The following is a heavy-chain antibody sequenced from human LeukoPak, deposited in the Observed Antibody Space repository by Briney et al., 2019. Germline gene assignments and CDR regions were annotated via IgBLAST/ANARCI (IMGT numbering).Heavy chain of an antibody. Sequence: SETRSLTCAVYGESFSGYFWNWIRQPPGKGLEWIGEINHSGSTSNHNPSLKSRVTMSVDTSKNQFSLRLSSVTAADTAVYYCATSAGLRYPYAMDVWGQGTTVAVSS. J-gene: IGHJ6*02. D-gene: IGHD3-9*01. CDR2: INHSGSTS. CDR1: GESFSGYF. V-gene: IGHV4-34*01. CDR3: ATSAGLRYPYAMDV.